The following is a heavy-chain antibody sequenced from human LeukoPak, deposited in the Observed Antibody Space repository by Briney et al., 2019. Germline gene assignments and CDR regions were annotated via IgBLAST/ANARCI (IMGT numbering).Heavy chain of an antibody. CDR1: GFTFSIYA. D-gene: IGHD3-22*01. CDR2: ISGSGGTA. Sequence: GGSLRLSCAASGFTFSIYAMSWARQAPGKGLEWVSAISGSGGTAYYADSVKGRFTISRDNSKNTLYLQMNSLRAEDTAVYYCAKKGYYDGSGYYMYYFDHWGQGTLVTVSS. CDR3: AKKGYYDGSGYYMYYFDH. V-gene: IGHV3-23*01. J-gene: IGHJ4*02.